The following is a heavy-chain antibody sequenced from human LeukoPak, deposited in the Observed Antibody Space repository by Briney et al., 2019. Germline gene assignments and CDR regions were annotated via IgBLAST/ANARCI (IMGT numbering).Heavy chain of an antibody. Sequence: PGGSLRLSCAASGFIFSDYYMTCIRQAPGKGLEFISFISSSGSYTNSADSVKGRFTISRDNAKNSLYLQMNSLRAEDTAVYYCARVYGVLGSRDQQLMHWGQGTLVTVSS. CDR2: ISSSGSYT. CDR1: GFIFSDYY. D-gene: IGHD6-13*01. V-gene: IGHV3-11*06. CDR3: ARVYGVLGSRDQQLMH. J-gene: IGHJ4*02.